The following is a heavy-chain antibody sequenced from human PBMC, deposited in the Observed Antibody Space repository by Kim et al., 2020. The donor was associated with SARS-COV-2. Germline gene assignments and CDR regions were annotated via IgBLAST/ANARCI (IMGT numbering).Heavy chain of an antibody. J-gene: IGHJ5*02. CDR3: ARDSSRYFDWLLKGDWFDP. V-gene: IGHV3-11*06. Sequence: GRFTISRDNAKNSLYLQMNSLRAEDTAVYYCARDSSRYFDWLLKGDWFDPWGQGTLVTVSS. D-gene: IGHD3-9*01.